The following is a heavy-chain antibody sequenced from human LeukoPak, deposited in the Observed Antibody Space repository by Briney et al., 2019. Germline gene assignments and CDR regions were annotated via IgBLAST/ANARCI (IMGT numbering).Heavy chain of an antibody. CDR2: INHSGST. V-gene: IGHV4-34*01. D-gene: IGHD6-19*01. CDR3: ARANRSGWEGEWFDP. CDR1: GGSFSGYY. J-gene: IGHJ5*02. Sequence: SETLSLTCAVYGGSFSGYYWSWIRQPPGKGLEWIGEINHSGSTNYNPSLKSRVTISVDTSKNQFSLKLSSVTAADTAVYYCARANRSGWEGEWFDPWGQGTLVTVSS.